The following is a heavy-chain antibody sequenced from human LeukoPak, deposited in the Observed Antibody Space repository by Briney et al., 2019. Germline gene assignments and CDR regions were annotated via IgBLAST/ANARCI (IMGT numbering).Heavy chain of an antibody. V-gene: IGHV3-23*01. Sequence: GGSLRLSCAASGFTFSSYAMSWVRQAPGKGLDWVSAISGSGGSTYYADSVKGRFTISRDNSKNTLYLQMNSLRAEDTAVYYCAKDPRIAVALYYFDYWGQGTLVTVSS. J-gene: IGHJ4*02. CDR1: GFTFSSYA. CDR2: ISGSGGST. CDR3: AKDPRIAVALYYFDY. D-gene: IGHD6-19*01.